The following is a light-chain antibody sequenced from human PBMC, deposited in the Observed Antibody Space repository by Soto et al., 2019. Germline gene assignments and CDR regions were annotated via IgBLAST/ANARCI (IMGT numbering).Light chain of an antibody. V-gene: IGKV1-9*01. CDR3: QQLNSYPPT. J-gene: IGKJ4*01. CDR2: AAS. CDR1: QGISSY. Sequence: IQLTQYPSSLSASVGDRVTITCRASQGISSYLAWYQQKPGKAPKLLIYAASTLRSGVPSRFSGSGSGTDFTLTISSLQPEDFATYYCQQLNSYPPTVGGGTKVDIK.